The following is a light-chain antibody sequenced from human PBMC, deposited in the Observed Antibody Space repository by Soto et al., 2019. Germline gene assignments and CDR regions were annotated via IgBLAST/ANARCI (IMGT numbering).Light chain of an antibody. CDR2: GAS. CDR3: HQFATSRT. CDR1: QSLSSSF. Sequence: EIVLTQSPGTLSLSPGQRATLSCRASQSLSSSFLAWYQQKPGQAPRLLIYGASSRAAGVPDRFSGSWSGTDFTLTISSLEPEDLAVYFCHQFATSRTFGQGTKVDMK. J-gene: IGKJ1*01. V-gene: IGKV3-20*01.